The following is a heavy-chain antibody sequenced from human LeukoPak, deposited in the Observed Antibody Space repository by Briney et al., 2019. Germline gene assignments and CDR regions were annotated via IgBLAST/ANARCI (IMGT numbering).Heavy chain of an antibody. CDR3: ARGFYGAGSHFDY. CDR2: IFHTGHT. Sequence: PSETLSLTCAVSGGSISSGDFPWSWIRQPPGKGLEWMGYIFHTGHTSYNPSLKSRVTISVDMSKNQLSLRLTSVTAADTAVYYCARGFYGAGSHFDYWGQGTLVTVSS. V-gene: IGHV4-30-2*01. J-gene: IGHJ4*02. CDR1: GGSISSGDFP. D-gene: IGHD3-10*01.